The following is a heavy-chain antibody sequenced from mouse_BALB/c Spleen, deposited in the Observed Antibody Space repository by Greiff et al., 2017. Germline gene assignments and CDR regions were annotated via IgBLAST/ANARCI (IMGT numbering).Heavy chain of an antibody. D-gene: IGHD1-1*01. CDR1: GFTFSSYW. J-gene: IGHJ1*01. CDR3: TTGYGSSYWYFDV. Sequence: EVKVVESGGGLVQPGGSMKLSCVASGFTFSSYWMSWVRQSPEKGLEWVAEIRLKSDNYATHYAESVKGKFTISRDDSKSRLYLQMNSLRAEDTGIYYCTTGYGSSYWYFDVWGAGTTVTVSS. V-gene: IGHV6-6*02. CDR2: IRLKSDNYAT.